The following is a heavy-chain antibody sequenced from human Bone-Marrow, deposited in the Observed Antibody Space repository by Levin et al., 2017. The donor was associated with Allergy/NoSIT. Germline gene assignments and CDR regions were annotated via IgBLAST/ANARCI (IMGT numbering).Heavy chain of an antibody. J-gene: IGHJ4*02. CDR3: ARAGPLGYCSSTSCPITMVHDY. Sequence: ASVKVSCKASGYTFTSYYMHWVRQAPGQGLEWMGIINPSGGSTSYVQKFQGRVTMTRDTSTSTVYMELSSLRSEDTAVYYCARAGPLGYCSSTSCPITMVHDYWGQGTLVTVSS. V-gene: IGHV1-46*03. CDR2: INPSGGST. CDR1: GYTFTSYY. D-gene: IGHD2-2*01.